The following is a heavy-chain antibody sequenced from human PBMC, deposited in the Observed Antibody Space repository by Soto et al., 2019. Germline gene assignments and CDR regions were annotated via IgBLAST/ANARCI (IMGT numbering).Heavy chain of an antibody. CDR3: AKTRRPCSGGSRYAPTDA. CDR1: GFTFSSYA. J-gene: IGHJ6*01. CDR2: VRSSGGST. Sequence: EVQLLESGGGLIQPGGSLRLSCAASGFTFSSYAMSWVRQAPGKGLEWVSGVRSSGGSTYYADSVKGRFTIFSHNHRKSQDVEMNANEAEDTAVYCCAKTRRPCSGGSRYAPTDAWGKGTTITVSA. D-gene: IGHD2-15*01. V-gene: IGHV3-23*01.